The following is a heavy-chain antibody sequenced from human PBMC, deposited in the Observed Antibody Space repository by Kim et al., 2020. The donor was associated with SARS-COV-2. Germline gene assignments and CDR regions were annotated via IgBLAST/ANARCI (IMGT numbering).Heavy chain of an antibody. CDR3: ARPGGDYGDYVHYYYGMDV. CDR1: GYTFTRYA. CDR2: INTNTGNP. J-gene: IGHJ6*02. Sequence: ASVKVSCKASGYTFTRYAMNWVRQAPGQGLEWMGWINTNTGNPTYAQGFTGRFVFSLDTSVSTAYLQISSLKAEDTAVYYCARPGGDYGDYVHYYYGMDVGPRDHGHRLL. V-gene: IGHV7-4-1*02. D-gene: IGHD4-17*01.